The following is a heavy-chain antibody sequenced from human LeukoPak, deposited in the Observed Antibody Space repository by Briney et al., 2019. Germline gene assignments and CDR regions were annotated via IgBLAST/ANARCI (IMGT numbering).Heavy chain of an antibody. V-gene: IGHV4-59*01. CDR1: GGSISSYY. CDR2: IYYSGST. CDR3: ARAYDFWGGYYFDY. Sequence: SETLSLTCTVSGGSISSYYWSWIRQPPGKGLEWIGYIYYSGSTNNNPSLKSRVTISVDTSKNQFSLKLSSVTAADTAVYYCARAYDFWGGYYFDYWGQGTLVTVSS. J-gene: IGHJ4*02. D-gene: IGHD3-3*01.